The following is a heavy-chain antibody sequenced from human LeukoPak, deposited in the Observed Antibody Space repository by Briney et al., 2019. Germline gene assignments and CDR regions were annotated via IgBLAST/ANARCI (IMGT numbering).Heavy chain of an antibody. CDR2: INQDGSEK. J-gene: IGHJ4*02. D-gene: IGHD6-19*01. CDR3: AGDKTTSGWYEIDY. Sequence: GGSLRLSCAASGFTLSTHYMTWVRQAPGKGLEWVANINQDGSEKYYVDSVKGRFTISRDNVKNSLYLQMNSLRAEDTAVYYCAGDKTTSGWYEIDYWGQGALVTVSS. V-gene: IGHV3-7*03. CDR1: GFTLSTHY.